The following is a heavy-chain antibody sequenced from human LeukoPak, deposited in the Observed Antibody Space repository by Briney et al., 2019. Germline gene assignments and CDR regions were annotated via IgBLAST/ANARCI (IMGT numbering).Heavy chain of an antibody. Sequence: SETLSLTCAVSGYSISSGYYWGWIRQPPGKGLEWIGGIYHSGSTYYNPSLKSRVTISVDTSKNQFSLKLSSVTAADTAVYYCARQTDYDFWSGYYTGSCWFDPWGQGTLVTVSS. CDR2: IYHSGST. D-gene: IGHD3/OR15-3a*01. CDR3: ARQTDYDFWSGYYTGSCWFDP. J-gene: IGHJ5*02. CDR1: GYSISSGYY. V-gene: IGHV4-38-2*01.